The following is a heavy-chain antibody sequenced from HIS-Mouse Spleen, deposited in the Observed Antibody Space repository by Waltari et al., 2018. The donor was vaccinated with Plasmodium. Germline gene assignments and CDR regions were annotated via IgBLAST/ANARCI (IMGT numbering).Heavy chain of an antibody. CDR3: ARDFVVSSWYAFDI. D-gene: IGHD6-13*01. Sequence: AASGFTFSSYAMHWVRQAPGKGLEWVAVISYDGSNKFHADSVKGRFTISRDNSKNTLYLQMNSLRTEDTAVYYCARDFVVSSWYAFDIWGQGTMVTVSS. J-gene: IGHJ3*02. V-gene: IGHV3-30*04. CDR1: GFTFSSYA. CDR2: ISYDGSNK.